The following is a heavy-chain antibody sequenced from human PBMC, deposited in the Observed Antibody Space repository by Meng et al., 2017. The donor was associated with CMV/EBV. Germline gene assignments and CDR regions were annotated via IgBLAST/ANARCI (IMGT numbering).Heavy chain of an antibody. CDR2: INQDGTKI. D-gene: IGHD5-18*01. J-gene: IGHJ4*02. Sequence: GGSLRLSCAASGFTFSRYWMTWVRKAPGKGLEWVVNINQDGTKIYYVDSVKGRFTVSRDNARNSVYLQLTSLTVEDTAVYYCARIGYTSSSLDYWGRGALVTVSS. CDR1: GFTFSRYW. V-gene: IGHV3-7*01. CDR3: ARIGYTSSSLDY.